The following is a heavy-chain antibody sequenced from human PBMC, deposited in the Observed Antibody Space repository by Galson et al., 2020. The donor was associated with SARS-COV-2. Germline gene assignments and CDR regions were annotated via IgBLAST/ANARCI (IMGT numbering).Heavy chain of an antibody. CDR1: GYSISSGYY. CDR2: IYHSGYT. CDR3: AKHLGVAAAGVES. D-gene: IGHD6-13*01. J-gene: IGHJ5*02. Sequence: SETLSLTCDVSGYSISSGYYWGWIRQPPGKRLEWIGSIYHSGYTFYNPSLKSRVTISVDTSNKFSLHLHSVTAADTALFYCAKHLGVAAAGVESWGQGILVTVSS. V-gene: IGHV4-38-2*01.